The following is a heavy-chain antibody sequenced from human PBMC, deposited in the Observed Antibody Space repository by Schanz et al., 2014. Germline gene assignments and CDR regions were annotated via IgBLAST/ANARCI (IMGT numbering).Heavy chain of an antibody. Sequence: QVQLVQSGTQVKKPGASVKVSCKASGYTISAYSLHWVRQAPGQGLEWMGIVNPSVRGTHFAREFQGRVTVTSDTSTSTVYMELSGLRSEDTAVYYCAGAFDSSGYYFDYWGQGTLVTVSS. J-gene: IGHJ4*02. CDR2: VNPSVRGT. CDR1: GYTISAYS. CDR3: AGAFDSSGYYFDY. D-gene: IGHD3-22*01. V-gene: IGHV1-46*03.